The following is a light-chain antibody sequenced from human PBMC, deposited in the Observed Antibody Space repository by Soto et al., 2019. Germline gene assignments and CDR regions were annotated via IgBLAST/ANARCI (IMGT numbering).Light chain of an antibody. CDR2: AVS. CDR1: SSDVGDHNS. CDR3: GSYTTSITVI. Sequence: QSALTQPASVSGSPGQSITISGTGTSSDVGDHNSVSWYQQQPGKAPKLMIYAVSNRPSGVSNRFSGSKSGNTASLTISGLQAEDEADYYCGSYTTSITVIFGGGTKVTVL. J-gene: IGLJ2*01. V-gene: IGLV2-14*03.